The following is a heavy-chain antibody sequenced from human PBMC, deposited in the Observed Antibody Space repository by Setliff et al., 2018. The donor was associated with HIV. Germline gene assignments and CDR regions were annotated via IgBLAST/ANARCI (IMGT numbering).Heavy chain of an antibody. CDR1: GYTISTSG. CDR3: ARVQHAVVYSFEWFLMDF. Sequence: ASVKVSCKASGYTISTSGTSWVRQAPGQGLEWMGWISINNGNSNYGQQFQGRVTMTTDTSTNTAYMELRSLRSDDTAVYYCARVQHAVVYSFEWFLMDFWGQGTLVTVSS. V-gene: IGHV1-18*01. CDR2: ISINNGNS. J-gene: IGHJ4*02. D-gene: IGHD3-3*01.